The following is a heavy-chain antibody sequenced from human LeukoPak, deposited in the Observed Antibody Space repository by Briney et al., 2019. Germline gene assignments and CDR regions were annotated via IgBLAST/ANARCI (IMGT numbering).Heavy chain of an antibody. CDR1: GFTFSSYA. CDR3: AKDAVRGRFDP. Sequence: GGSLRLSCAASGFTFSSYAMSWVRQAPGKGLEWVSAISGGSDNTHYAESVKGRFTISRDISKSMVYLQMNSLRVEDTAVYYCAKDAVRGRFDPWGQGTMVTVSS. V-gene: IGHV3-23*01. D-gene: IGHD3-10*01. J-gene: IGHJ5*02. CDR2: ISGGSDNT.